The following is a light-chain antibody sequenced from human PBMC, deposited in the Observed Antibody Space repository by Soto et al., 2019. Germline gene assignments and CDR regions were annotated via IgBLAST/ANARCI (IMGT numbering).Light chain of an antibody. V-gene: IGKV3-20*01. J-gene: IGKJ1*01. CDR1: QSVSKY. CDR2: GAS. CDR3: QQYSGSPQT. Sequence: EIVLTQSPGTLALSPGEGATLSCRASQSVSKYLAWYQQKPGQAPRLLIYGASSRATGIPDSFSGSGSGTDFTITISRLEPEDVAVYYCQQYSGSPQTFGQGTKVEIK.